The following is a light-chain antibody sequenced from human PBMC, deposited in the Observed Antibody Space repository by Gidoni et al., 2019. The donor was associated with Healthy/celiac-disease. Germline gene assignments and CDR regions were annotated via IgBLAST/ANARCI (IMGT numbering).Light chain of an antibody. CDR3: QQYYSTPLT. CDR2: WAS. Sequence: DIVMTQSPDSLDVALGERATINCKSSQSVLYSSNNKNYLAWYQQKPGQPPKLLIYWASTRESGVPERFSGSGSGTDFTLTISSLQAEDVAVYYCQQYYSTPLTFGGGTKVEIK. J-gene: IGKJ4*01. V-gene: IGKV4-1*01. CDR1: QSVLYSSNNKNY.